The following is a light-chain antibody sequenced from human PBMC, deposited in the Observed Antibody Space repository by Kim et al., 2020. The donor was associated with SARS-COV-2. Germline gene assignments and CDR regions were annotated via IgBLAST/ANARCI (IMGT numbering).Light chain of an antibody. CDR1: KLGDKY. CDR3: QAWDSSTGVV. Sequence: VAPGQTASITCTGDKLGDKYACWYQQKPGQSPVLVIYQDSKRPSGIPERFSGSNSGNTATLTISGTQAMDEADYYCQAWDSSTGVVFGGGTQLTVL. CDR2: QDS. V-gene: IGLV3-1*01. J-gene: IGLJ2*01.